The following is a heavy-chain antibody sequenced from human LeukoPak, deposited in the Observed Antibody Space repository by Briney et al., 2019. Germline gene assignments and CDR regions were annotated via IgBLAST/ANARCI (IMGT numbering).Heavy chain of an antibody. CDR3: AKGLRTGVGPYMGYHYYMDV. CDR2: INDNGAGT. J-gene: IGHJ6*03. V-gene: IGHV3-23*01. Sequence: GGSLRLSCAASGFTFSSYAMSWVRQAPGKGLKWVSTINDNGAGTYYADSVKGRSTISRNNSYNTVSLQMNSLRDEDTGVYYCAKGLRTGVGPYMGYHYYMDVWGKGATVTVSS. CDR1: GFTFSSYA. D-gene: IGHD3-16*01.